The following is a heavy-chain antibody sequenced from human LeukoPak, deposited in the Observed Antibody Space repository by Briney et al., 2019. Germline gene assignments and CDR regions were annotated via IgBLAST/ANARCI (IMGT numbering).Heavy chain of an antibody. Sequence: GGSLRLSCVASGFTFSDYWMSWVRQAPGKGLEWVANINQDGSEKYFVDSVKGRFTISRDNAKNTLYLQMNSLRAEDTAVYYCARGYSGYDYWGQGTLVTISS. CDR3: ARGYSGYDY. V-gene: IGHV3-7*04. CDR1: GFTFSDYW. J-gene: IGHJ4*02. D-gene: IGHD5-12*01. CDR2: INQDGSEK.